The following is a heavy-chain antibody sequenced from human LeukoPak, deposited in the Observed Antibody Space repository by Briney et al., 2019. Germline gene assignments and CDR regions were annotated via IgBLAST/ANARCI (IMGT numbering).Heavy chain of an antibody. CDR2: ISANGDIA. CDR3: ARSYGDAMLDY. J-gene: IGHJ4*02. CDR1: GFTLTNYA. Sequence: GGSLRLSCSASGFTLTNYAMSWVRQAPGKGLEWVSGISANGDIAYYADSVKGRFTISRDNSKNTLYLQMNSLRAEDTAVYYCARSYGDAMLDYWGQGTLVTVSS. V-gene: IGHV3-23*01. D-gene: IGHD2-2*01.